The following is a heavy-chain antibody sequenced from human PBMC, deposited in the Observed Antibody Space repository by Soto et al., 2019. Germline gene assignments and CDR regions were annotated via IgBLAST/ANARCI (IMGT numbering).Heavy chain of an antibody. Sequence: QVQLVQSGAEVKKPGSSVKVSCKASGGTFSSYAISWVRQAPGHGLEWMGGIIPIFGTANYAQKFQGRVTITADESTSTAYMELSSLRSEDTAVYSFARDKAEYSLPYGMDVWGQGTTVTFSS. V-gene: IGHV1-69*01. CDR1: GGTFSSYA. J-gene: IGHJ6*02. D-gene: IGHD5-18*01. CDR2: IIPIFGTA. CDR3: ARDKAEYSLPYGMDV.